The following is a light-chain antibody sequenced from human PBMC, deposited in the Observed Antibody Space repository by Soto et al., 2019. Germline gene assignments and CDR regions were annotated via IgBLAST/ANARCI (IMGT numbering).Light chain of an antibody. CDR3: HQHNNWPYT. Sequence: EILMTQSPATLSVSPGERATLFCRASQSISSNLVWYQQKPGQAPRLLIYGASTRATGIPARFSGSGSGTDFTLTISSLQSEDFGVYYCHQHNNWPYTFGQGTRLEIK. V-gene: IGKV3-15*01. CDR2: GAS. J-gene: IGKJ5*01. CDR1: QSISSN.